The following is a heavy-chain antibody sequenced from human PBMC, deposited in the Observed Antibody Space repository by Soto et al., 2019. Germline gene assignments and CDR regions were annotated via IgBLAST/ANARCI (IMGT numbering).Heavy chain of an antibody. CDR2: INAGNGNT. CDR3: ARGGDLYSTNYYYYGMDV. V-gene: IGHV1-3*01. CDR1: GYTFTSYA. Sequence: GASVKVSCKASGYTFTSYAMHWVRQAPGQRLEWMGWINAGNGNTKYSQKFQGRVTITRDTSASTAYMELSSLRSEDTAVYYCARGGDLYSTNYYYYGMDVWGQGTTVTVSS. J-gene: IGHJ6*02. D-gene: IGHD6-13*01.